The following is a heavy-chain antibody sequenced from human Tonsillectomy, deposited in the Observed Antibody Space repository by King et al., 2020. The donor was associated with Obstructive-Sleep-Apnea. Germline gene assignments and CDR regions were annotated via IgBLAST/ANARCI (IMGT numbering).Heavy chain of an antibody. CDR2: ISAYNGNT. CDR3: ARDVGCSGGSCYLDPYYYYGMDV. Sequence: QLVQSGAEVKKPGASVKVYCKASGYTFTTYGISWVRQAPGQGLEWMGWISAYNGNTNYAQKIQGRVTMTTDTSTYTAYMELRSLRSDDTAVYYCARDVGCSGGSCYLDPYYYYGMDVWGQGTTVTVSS. J-gene: IGHJ6*02. V-gene: IGHV1-18*01. D-gene: IGHD2-15*01. CDR1: GYTFTTYG.